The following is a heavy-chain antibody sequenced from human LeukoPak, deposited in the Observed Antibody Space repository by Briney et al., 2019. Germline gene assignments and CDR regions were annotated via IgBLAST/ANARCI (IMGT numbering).Heavy chain of an antibody. Sequence: GGSLRLSCAASGFTISDSWIHWVRQVPGKGLMWVSRLASDENNRIYADSVKGRLTISRDNAKNTLFLQMNSLRVEDTGFYYCARDAGWGRLDSWGQGALVTVSS. CDR1: GFTISDSW. CDR3: ARDAGWGRLDS. J-gene: IGHJ4*02. CDR2: LASDENNR. V-gene: IGHV3-74*01. D-gene: IGHD3-16*01.